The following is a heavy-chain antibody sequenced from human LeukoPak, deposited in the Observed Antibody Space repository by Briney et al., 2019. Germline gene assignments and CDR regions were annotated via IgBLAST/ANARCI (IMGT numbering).Heavy chain of an antibody. CDR2: IASDSTM. D-gene: IGHD6-19*01. Sequence: EPGGSLRLSCAASGFTVSSYEMNWVRQAPGKGLEWVSFIASDSTMYYADSVKGRFTLSRDNAKNSLYLQMNSLRAEDTAVYYCATSLSGWGSYHNMDVWGKGTTVTISS. V-gene: IGHV3-48*03. CDR3: ATSLSGWGSYHNMDV. CDR1: GFTVSSYE. J-gene: IGHJ6*03.